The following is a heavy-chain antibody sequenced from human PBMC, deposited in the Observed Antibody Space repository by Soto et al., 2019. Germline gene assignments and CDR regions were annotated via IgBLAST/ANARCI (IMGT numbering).Heavy chain of an antibody. D-gene: IGHD5-18*01. Sequence: QVQLVESGGGVVQPGRSLRLSCAASGFTFSSYGMHWVRQAPGKGLEWVAVISYDGSDKYYVDSVKGRFTISRDNSKNTLDLQMNSLRAEDTAVYYCAKGYGYFDDWGQGTLVTVSS. J-gene: IGHJ4*02. CDR1: GFTFSSYG. CDR2: ISYDGSDK. V-gene: IGHV3-30*18. CDR3: AKGYGYFDD.